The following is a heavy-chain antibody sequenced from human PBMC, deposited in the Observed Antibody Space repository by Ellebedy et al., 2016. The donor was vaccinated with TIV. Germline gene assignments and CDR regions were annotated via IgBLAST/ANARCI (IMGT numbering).Heavy chain of an antibody. V-gene: IGHV4-39*07. CDR2: IYYSGST. J-gene: IGHJ3*02. CDR3: ASAHTAGDAFDI. CDR1: GGSISSSSYY. Sequence: SETLSLTXTVSGGSISSSSYYWGWIRQPPGKGLEWIGSIYYSGSTYYNPSLKSRVTISVDTSKNQFSLKLSSVTAADTAVYYCASAHTAGDAFDIWGQGTMVTVSS. D-gene: IGHD2-21*01.